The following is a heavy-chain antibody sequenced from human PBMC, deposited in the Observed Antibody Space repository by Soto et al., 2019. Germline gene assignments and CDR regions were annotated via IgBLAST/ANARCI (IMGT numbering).Heavy chain of an antibody. CDR1: GVTFTTAW. D-gene: IGHD3-3*01. J-gene: IGHJ6*01. Sequence: PGGALRLSCATSGVTFTTAWLNWVRQAPGKGLEWVGRIKSKTDGRTPDFAAPVRGRFAISRDDSKSMVYLQMNSIKTEDTAVYYCTTDSYYTPATTHFYSRALHTPLPISSGM. CDR2: IKSKTDGRTP. V-gene: IGHV3-15*07. CDR3: TTDSYYTPATTHFYSRALHTPLPISSGM.